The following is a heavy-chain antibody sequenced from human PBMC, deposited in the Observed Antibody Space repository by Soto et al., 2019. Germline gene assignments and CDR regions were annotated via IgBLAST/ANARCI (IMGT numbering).Heavy chain of an antibody. CDR2: VSGGGGSS. J-gene: IGHJ4*02. D-gene: IGHD3-3*02. CDR1: GFTFSNHA. V-gene: IGHV3-23*01. CDR3: VRGLLAFFDF. Sequence: GGSLRLSCAASGFTFSNHAMSWVRQAPGKGLEWVSAVSGGGGSSFYADSVKGRFTISRDNSKNTVSLQMSGLRVEDTALYYCVRGLLAFFDFWGQGTPVTVSS.